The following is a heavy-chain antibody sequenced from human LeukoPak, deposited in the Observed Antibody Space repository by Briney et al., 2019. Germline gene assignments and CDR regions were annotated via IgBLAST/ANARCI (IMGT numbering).Heavy chain of an antibody. Sequence: PGWSLRLSCAASGFTFSSYGMHWVRQAPGKGLEWVAVIWYDGSDKYYADSVKGRFTISRDNSKNTLYLQMNSLRAEDTAVYYCAKGGGHYYYYMDVWGKGTTVTVSS. CDR2: IWYDGSDK. CDR1: GFTFSSYG. V-gene: IGHV3-33*06. J-gene: IGHJ6*03. D-gene: IGHD3-10*01. CDR3: AKGGGHYYYYMDV.